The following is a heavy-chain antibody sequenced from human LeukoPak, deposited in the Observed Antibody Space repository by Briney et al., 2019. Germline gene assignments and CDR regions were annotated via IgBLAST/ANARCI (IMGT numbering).Heavy chain of an antibody. J-gene: IGHJ4*02. D-gene: IGHD5-18*01. V-gene: IGHV4-59*01. Sequence: SETLSLTCTVSGGSISSFYWSWLRQPPGKGLEWIGYIYYSGSTNYNPSLKSRVTISVDTSKNQFSLKLSSVTAADTAVYYCASFTAMGDFDYWGQGTLVTVSS. CDR2: IYYSGST. CDR3: ASFTAMGDFDY. CDR1: GGSISSFY.